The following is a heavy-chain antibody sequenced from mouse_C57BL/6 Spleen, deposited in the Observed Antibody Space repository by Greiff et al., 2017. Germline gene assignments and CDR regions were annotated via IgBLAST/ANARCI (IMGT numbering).Heavy chain of an antibody. Sequence: QVQLKQSGPELVKPGASVKISCKASGYAFSSSWMNWVKQRPGKGLEWIGRIYPGDGDTNYNGKFKGKATLTADKSSSTAYMQLSSLTSEDSAVYFCARYDGPYFAYWGQGTLVTVSA. CDR1: GYAFSSSW. D-gene: IGHD2-3*01. J-gene: IGHJ3*01. CDR3: ARYDGPYFAY. V-gene: IGHV1-82*01. CDR2: IYPGDGDT.